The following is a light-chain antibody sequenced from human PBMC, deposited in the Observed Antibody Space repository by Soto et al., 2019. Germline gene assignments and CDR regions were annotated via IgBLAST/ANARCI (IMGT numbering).Light chain of an antibody. V-gene: IGKV3-15*01. CDR2: HTS. Sequence: EFVLTQSPATLSVSPGESATLSCRASQSISGNLAWYQQKPGLSPRLLIYHTSTRATGVPARFSGSGSGTEFTLTISSLQPDDFATYYCQQYNTYSTFGQGTRLEIK. CDR1: QSISGN. J-gene: IGKJ5*01. CDR3: QQYNTYST.